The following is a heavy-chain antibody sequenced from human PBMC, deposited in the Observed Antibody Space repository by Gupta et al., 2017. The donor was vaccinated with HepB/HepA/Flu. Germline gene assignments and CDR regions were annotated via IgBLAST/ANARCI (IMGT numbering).Heavy chain of an antibody. D-gene: IGHD3-3*01. Sequence: EVQLLESGGGLVQPGGSLRLSCAASGFTFSNNAMGWVGQAPGKGLEWVSGIGGVVRAHYADSVKGRFTISRDNSKNTLYLQMNSLRAEDTAVYYCAKDLYFWRAMVGWGEGINGPVSS. CDR3: AKDLYFWRAMVG. CDR2: IGGVVRA. V-gene: IGHV3-23*01. J-gene: IGHJ6*02. CDR1: GFTFSNNA.